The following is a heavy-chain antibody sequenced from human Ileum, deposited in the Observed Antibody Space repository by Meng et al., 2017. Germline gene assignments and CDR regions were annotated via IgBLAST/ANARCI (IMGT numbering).Heavy chain of an antibody. V-gene: IGHV3-15*04. CDR2: IASETDGGAT. D-gene: IGHD3-22*01. CDR3: TTRLSDRTYFRALHL. CDR1: GFISSNAW. J-gene: IGHJ3*01. Sequence: GESLKISCAASGFISSNAWMTWVRQAPGKGLDWVGRIASETDGGATEYAAPVKGRFIISRDDSKNTLYLQMNSLRTEDTGVYYCTTRLSDRTYFRALHLWGQGKKVNGSS.